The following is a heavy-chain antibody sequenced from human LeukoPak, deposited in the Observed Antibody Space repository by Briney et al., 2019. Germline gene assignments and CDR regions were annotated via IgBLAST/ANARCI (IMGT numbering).Heavy chain of an antibody. J-gene: IGHJ4*02. Sequence: ASVKVSCKASGYTFTGYYMHWVRQAPGQGLEWMGWINPNSGGTNYAQKIQGRVTMTRDTSISTAYMELSRLRSEDTAVYYCATYSSSSFDYWGQGTLVTVSS. V-gene: IGHV1-2*02. CDR1: GYTFTGYY. CDR3: ATYSSSSFDY. CDR2: INPNSGGT. D-gene: IGHD6-6*01.